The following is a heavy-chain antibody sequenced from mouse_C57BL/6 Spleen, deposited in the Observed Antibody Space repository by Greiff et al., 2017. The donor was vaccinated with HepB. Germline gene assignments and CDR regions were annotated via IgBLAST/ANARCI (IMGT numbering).Heavy chain of an antibody. CDR1: GYTFTSYW. CDR2: IHPNSGST. Sequence: VQLQQPGAELVKPGASVKLSCKASGYTFTSYWMHWVKQRPGQGLEWIGMIHPNSGSTNYNEKFKSKTTLTVDKSSSTAYMQLSSLTSEDSAVYYCARSMTTGAMDYWGQGTSGTVSS. V-gene: IGHV1-64*01. J-gene: IGHJ4*01. D-gene: IGHD1-1*01. CDR3: ARSMTTGAMDY.